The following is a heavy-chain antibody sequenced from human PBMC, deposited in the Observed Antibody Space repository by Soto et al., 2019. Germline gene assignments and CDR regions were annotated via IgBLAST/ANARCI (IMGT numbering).Heavy chain of an antibody. CDR3: AADATAWQQMVPSDY. Sequence: SVKASCKASGFTFTSSAFQWVRQARGQRLEWIGWIAVGSGYTNYAQRFQDRVTLTRDMSTATTYMELSRLTSEDTAIYYCAADATAWQQMVPSDYWGQGTLVTVSS. V-gene: IGHV1-58*01. D-gene: IGHD2-8*01. CDR2: IAVGSGYT. J-gene: IGHJ4*02. CDR1: GFTFTSSA.